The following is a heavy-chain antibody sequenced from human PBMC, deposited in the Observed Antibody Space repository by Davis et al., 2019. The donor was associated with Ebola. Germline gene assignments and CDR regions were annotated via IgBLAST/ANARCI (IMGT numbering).Heavy chain of an antibody. CDR1: GFAFSSHG. D-gene: IGHD3-10*01. V-gene: IGHV3-30*18. CDR2: ISYDGGKR. CDR3: AKDMGYDSGTYQDY. J-gene: IGHJ4*02. Sequence: GESLKISCAASGFAFSSHGMHWVRQAPGKGLEWVTVISYDGGKRYYADSVKGRFTISRDNSKNTLYLQMNNLRVEDTAVYYCAKDMGYDSGTYQDYWGQGTLVTVSS.